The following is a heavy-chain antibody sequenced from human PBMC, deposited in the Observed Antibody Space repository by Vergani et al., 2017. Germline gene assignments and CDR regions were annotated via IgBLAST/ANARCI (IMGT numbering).Heavy chain of an antibody. CDR3: ARKEPSYVWGSYRYDSVCWFDP. Sequence: QVQLQQWGAGLLKPSETLSLTCAVYGGSFSGYYWSWIRQPPGKGLEWIGEINHSGSTNYNPSLKSRVTISVETSKNQFSLKLSSVTAAYTAVYYCARKEPSYVWGSYRYDSVCWFDPWGQGTLVTVAS. D-gene: IGHD3-16*02. J-gene: IGHJ5*02. CDR2: INHSGST. CDR1: GGSFSGYY. V-gene: IGHV4-34*01.